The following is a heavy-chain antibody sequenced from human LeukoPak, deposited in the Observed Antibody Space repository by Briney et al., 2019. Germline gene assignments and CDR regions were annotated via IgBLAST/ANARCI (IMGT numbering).Heavy chain of an antibody. Sequence: GSLRLSCAASGFTFSSYAMSWVRQAPGKGLEWVSAISGSGGSTYYADSVKGRFTISRDNSKNTLYLQMNSLRAEDTAVYYCARSIFGVVMQYFDYWGQGTLVTVSS. CDR1: GFTFSSYA. J-gene: IGHJ4*02. V-gene: IGHV3-23*01. CDR2: ISGSGGST. D-gene: IGHD3-3*01. CDR3: ARSIFGVVMQYFDY.